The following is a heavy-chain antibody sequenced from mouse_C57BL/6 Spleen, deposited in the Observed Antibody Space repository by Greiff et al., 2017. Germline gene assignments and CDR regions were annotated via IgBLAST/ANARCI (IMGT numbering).Heavy chain of an antibody. CDR1: GYTFTTYP. D-gene: IGHD2-4*01. CDR3: ARRGDYDAWFAY. CDR2: FHPYNDDT. V-gene: IGHV1-47*01. Sequence: QVQLKESGAELVKPGASVKMSCKASGYTFTTYPIEWMKQNHGKSLEWIGNFHPYNDDTKYNEKFKGKATLTVEKSSSTVYLELSRLTSDDSAVYYCARRGDYDAWFAYWGQGTLVTVSA. J-gene: IGHJ3*01.